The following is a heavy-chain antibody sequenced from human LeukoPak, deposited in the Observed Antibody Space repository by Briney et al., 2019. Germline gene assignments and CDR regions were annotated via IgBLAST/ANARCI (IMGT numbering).Heavy chain of an antibody. CDR1: GFAFSNYW. V-gene: IGHV3-7*01. D-gene: IGHD5-24*01. J-gene: IGHJ4*02. CDR3: ARDMATFDY. CDR2: MDQDGSEK. Sequence: GGSLRLSCAASGFAFSNYWMSWVRQAPGKGLEWVANMDQDGSEKNYVDSVKGRFTISRDNAQDSLYLQMNSLRAEDTAVYYCARDMATFDYWGQGTLVTVSS.